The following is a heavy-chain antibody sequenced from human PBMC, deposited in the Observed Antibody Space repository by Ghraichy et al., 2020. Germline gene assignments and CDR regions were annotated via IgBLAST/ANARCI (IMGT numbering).Heavy chain of an antibody. Sequence: SETRSLTCTVSGGSISTYYWNWIRQPPGKGLEWIGYIYYSGSTNYNPSLKSRVTISVDTSKNQFSLKLSSVTAADTAVYYCARDQYCSGGRCLIYWGQRTLVTVSS. J-gene: IGHJ4*02. CDR1: GGSISTYY. V-gene: IGHV4-59*01. CDR3: ARDQYCSGGRCLIY. CDR2: IYYSGST. D-gene: IGHD2-15*01.